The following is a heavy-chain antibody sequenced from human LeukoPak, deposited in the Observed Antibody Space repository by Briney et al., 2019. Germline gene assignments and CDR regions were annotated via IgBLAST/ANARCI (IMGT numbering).Heavy chain of an antibody. CDR2: INHSGST. CDR1: GGSFSGYY. D-gene: IGHD3-3*01. Sequence: SETLSLTCAVYGGSFSGYYWSWIRQPPGKGLEWIGEINHSGSTNYNPSLKSRVTISVDTSKNQFSLKLSSVTAADTAVYYCARLHDFWSGYYIGASDAFDIWGQGTMVTVSS. CDR3: ARLHDFWSGYYIGASDAFDI. J-gene: IGHJ3*02. V-gene: IGHV4-34*01.